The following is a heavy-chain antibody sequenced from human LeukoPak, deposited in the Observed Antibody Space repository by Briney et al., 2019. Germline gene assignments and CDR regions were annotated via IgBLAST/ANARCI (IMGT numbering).Heavy chain of an antibody. V-gene: IGHV1-18*01. D-gene: IGHD3-9*01. Sequence: ASVKVSCKASGYTFTSYGISWVRQAPGQGLEWMGWISAYNDNTNYAQELQGRVTMTTDTSTSTDYMELRSLRSDDTAVYYCARVHYDILTGYSYFDYWGQGTLVTVSS. CDR3: ARVHYDILTGYSYFDY. CDR2: ISAYNDNT. CDR1: GYTFTSYG. J-gene: IGHJ4*02.